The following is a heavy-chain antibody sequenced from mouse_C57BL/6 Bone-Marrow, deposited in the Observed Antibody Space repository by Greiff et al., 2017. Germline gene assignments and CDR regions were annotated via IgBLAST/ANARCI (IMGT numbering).Heavy chain of an antibody. CDR3: ARDGTTVVADYYAMDY. Sequence: QVQLQQPGAELVMPGASVKLSCKASGYTFTSYWMHWVKQRTGQGLEWIGEIDPSDSSTNYNQKFKGKSTLTVDKSSSTAYMPLSTLTSEDSAVYYGARDGTTVVADYYAMDYWGQGTSVTVSS. D-gene: IGHD1-1*01. CDR2: IDPSDSST. J-gene: IGHJ4*01. CDR1: GYTFTSYW. V-gene: IGHV1-69*01.